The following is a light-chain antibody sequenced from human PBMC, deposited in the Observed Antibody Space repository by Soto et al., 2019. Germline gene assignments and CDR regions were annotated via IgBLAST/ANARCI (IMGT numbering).Light chain of an antibody. Sequence: IVLTQSPGTLSLSPGERATLSCRASQRVPTKYLAWFQQKPGQAPRLLMNDVSTRVTGFPDRFSGSGSETDFTLTISRLEPEDFAVYYCQQYGSSPVWTFGQGTKVDIK. CDR2: DVS. V-gene: IGKV3-20*01. CDR3: QQYGSSPVWT. J-gene: IGKJ1*01. CDR1: QRVPTKY.